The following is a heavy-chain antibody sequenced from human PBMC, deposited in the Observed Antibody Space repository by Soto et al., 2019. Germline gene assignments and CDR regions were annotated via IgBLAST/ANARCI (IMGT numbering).Heavy chain of an antibody. D-gene: IGHD2-15*01. Sequence: QVQLVQSGAEVKKPGSSVKVSCKASGGTFSSYAISWVRQAPGQGLEWMGGLIPIFGTANYAQKFQARVTITADESTSTAYMELSSLRSEDTAVYYCARDLGGVVAATRFGWFDPWGQGTLVTVSS. CDR1: GGTFSSYA. J-gene: IGHJ5*02. CDR2: LIPIFGTA. V-gene: IGHV1-69*12. CDR3: ARDLGGVVAATRFGWFDP.